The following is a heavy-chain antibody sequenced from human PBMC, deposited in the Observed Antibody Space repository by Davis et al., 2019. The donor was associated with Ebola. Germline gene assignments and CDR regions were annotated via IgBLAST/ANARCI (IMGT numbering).Heavy chain of an antibody. Sequence: PAETLSLTCTVSGASMTSYYWSWIRQPPRKGLEWIGYIAYTGNTIYNPSLKSRVTISGDTSKKQFSLRLSSVTAADTAVYYCARGGLVPAALYLWGQGTMVTVSS. CDR1: GASMTSYY. CDR2: IAYTGNT. J-gene: IGHJ3*01. V-gene: IGHV4-59*01. D-gene: IGHD2-2*01. CDR3: ARGGLVPAALYL.